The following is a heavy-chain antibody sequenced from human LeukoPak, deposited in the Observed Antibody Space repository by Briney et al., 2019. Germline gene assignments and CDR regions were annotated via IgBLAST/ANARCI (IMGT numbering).Heavy chain of an antibody. CDR2: INPNSGGT. V-gene: IGHV1-2*06. CDR3: ATNPRSDSAAAGLPIDY. Sequence: ASVTVSCKASGYTFTGYYMHWVRQAPGQGLKWMGRINPNSGGTNYAQKFQGRVTMTRDTSISTAYMELSRLRSDDTAVYYCATNPRSDSAAAGLPIDYWGQGTLVTVSS. CDR1: GYTFTGYY. J-gene: IGHJ4*02. D-gene: IGHD6-13*01.